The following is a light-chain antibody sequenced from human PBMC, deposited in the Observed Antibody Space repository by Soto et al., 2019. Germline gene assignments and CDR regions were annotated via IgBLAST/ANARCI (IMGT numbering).Light chain of an antibody. CDR1: QSVSDN. J-gene: IGKJ4*01. V-gene: IGKV1-39*01. Sequence: DIQMTQSPPSLSVSVGDRVTITCRASQSVSDNVNWYQHKPGEVPKLLIHSASFLQSGVPSRISGSGYGTDFTLTISRLQPEDFATYYCQQSYSSLFTFGEGTRVEIK. CDR3: QQSYSSLFT. CDR2: SAS.